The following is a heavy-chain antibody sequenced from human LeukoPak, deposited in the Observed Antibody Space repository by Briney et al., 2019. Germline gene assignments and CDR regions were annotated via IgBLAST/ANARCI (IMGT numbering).Heavy chain of an antibody. CDR2: IYSGGKT. CDR1: GFTFSDYY. CDR3: ARIKREDGDVGN. D-gene: IGHD3-10*01. V-gene: IGHV3-53*01. J-gene: IGHJ4*02. Sequence: GGSLRLSCAASGFTFSDYYMSWVRQAPGKGLEWVSVIYSGGKTFYADSVKGRFTISRDDSKNTLYLLMNSLRAEDTAVYYCARIKREDGDVGNWGQGTLVTVSS.